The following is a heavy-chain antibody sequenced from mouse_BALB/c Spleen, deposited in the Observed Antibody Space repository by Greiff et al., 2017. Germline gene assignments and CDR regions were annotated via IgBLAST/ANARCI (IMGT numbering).Heavy chain of an antibody. CDR2: ISDGGSYT. J-gene: IGHJ4*01. Sequence: EVQVVESGGGLVKPGGSLKLSCAASGFTFSDYYMYWVRQTPEKRLEWVATISDGGSYTYYPDSVKGRFTISRDNAKNNLYLQMSSLKSEDTAMYYCARDLDYGSSYYYAMDYWGQGTSVTVSS. CDR1: GFTFSDYY. CDR3: ARDLDYGSSYYYAMDY. V-gene: IGHV5-4*02. D-gene: IGHD1-1*01.